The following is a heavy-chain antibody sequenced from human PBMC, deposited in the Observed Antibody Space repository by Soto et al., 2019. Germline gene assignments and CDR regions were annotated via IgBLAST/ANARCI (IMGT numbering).Heavy chain of an antibody. CDR2: INRGNGNT. V-gene: IGHV1-3*05. Sequence: QVQLVQSGAEEKKPGASVKVSCKASGYTFSNFAMQWVRQAPGQRLEWMGWINRGNGNTEYSQKFQGRVTITRDTSASYVYMELSSLTSEDTAVYYCARSSTVDTTAGGTHFDYWGQGTLVTVSS. CDR3: ARSSTVDTTAGGTHFDY. J-gene: IGHJ4*02. D-gene: IGHD1-1*01. CDR1: GYTFSNFA.